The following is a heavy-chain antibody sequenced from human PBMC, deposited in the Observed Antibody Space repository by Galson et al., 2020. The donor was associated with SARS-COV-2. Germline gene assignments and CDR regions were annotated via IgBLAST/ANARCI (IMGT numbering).Heavy chain of an antibody. D-gene: IGHD3-22*01. J-gene: IGHJ4*02. CDR1: GFTFSSYY. V-gene: IGHV3-21*01. CDR3: ARMRSLRDSTGYSTLHFLDY. CDR2: ISGSGDYI. Sequence: GGSLRLSCAASGFTFSSYYIHWVRQAPGAGLEWVSSISGSGDYIYYADSVKGRFTLSRDNAKNSLYLQMNSLRAEDTAVYYCARMRSLRDSTGYSTLHFLDYWGQGTLVTVSS.